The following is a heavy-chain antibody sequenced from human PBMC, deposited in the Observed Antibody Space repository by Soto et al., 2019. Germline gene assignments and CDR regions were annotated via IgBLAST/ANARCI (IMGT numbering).Heavy chain of an antibody. J-gene: IGHJ4*02. V-gene: IGHV3-23*01. D-gene: IGHD1-1*01. CDR2: ISGSGDTT. Sequence: EVQLLEPGGGLVQPGGSLRLSCATSHFPFNIYAMSWVRQAPGKGLEWVSTISGSGDTTYYADSVQGRFIISRDNSKKTLYLQMNSLRAEDTAIYYCANLPRTRIDYWGQGTLFTVSS. CDR1: HFPFNIYA. CDR3: ANLPRTRIDY.